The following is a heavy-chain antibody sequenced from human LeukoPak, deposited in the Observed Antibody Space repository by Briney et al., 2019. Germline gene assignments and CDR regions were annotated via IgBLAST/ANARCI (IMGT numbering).Heavy chain of an antibody. V-gene: IGHV3-74*03. J-gene: IGHJ4*02. CDR3: ARVDNWNDGGY. Sequence: GGSLRLFCSASGFTFNKYWMHWFRQAPGKGPLWVSRVNSDGQDTTYADAVKGRFTISRDNAKNTVYLQMNSLRAEDTAIYYCARVDNWNDGGYWGQGTLVTVSS. CDR2: VNSDGQDT. CDR1: GFTFNKYW. D-gene: IGHD1-20*01.